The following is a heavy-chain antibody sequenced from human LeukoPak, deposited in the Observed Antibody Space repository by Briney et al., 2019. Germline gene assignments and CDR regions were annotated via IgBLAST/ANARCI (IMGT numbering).Heavy chain of an antibody. CDR3: SRGITVTGYYFDY. D-gene: IGHD6-19*01. CDR2: TYYRSKWYN. V-gene: IGHV6-1*01. CDR1: GDTVSSNSAA. J-gene: IGHJ4*02. Sequence: SQTLSLTCALSGDTVSSNSAAWNWLRQSPSRGLEWLGRTYYRSKWYNDYAVSVKGRITINPDTSKNQFSLQLNSVTPEDTAVYFCSRGITVTGYYFDYWGQGTLVTVSS.